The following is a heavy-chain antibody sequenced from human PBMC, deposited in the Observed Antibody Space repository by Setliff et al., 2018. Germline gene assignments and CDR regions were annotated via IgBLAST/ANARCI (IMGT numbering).Heavy chain of an antibody. CDR1: GGSISSYH. CDR2: IYVNGGST. CDR3: AREAGYYDSSGPVGVPYYYYMDV. V-gene: IGHV4-4*07. Sequence: PSETLSLTCTVSGGSISSYHWSWIRQPAGKGLEWIGRIYVNGGSTTYSPSLKSRVTISVDTSKNQFSLKLSSVTAADTAVYYCAREAGYYDSSGPVGVPYYYYMDVWGKGTTVTVSS. J-gene: IGHJ6*03. D-gene: IGHD3-22*01.